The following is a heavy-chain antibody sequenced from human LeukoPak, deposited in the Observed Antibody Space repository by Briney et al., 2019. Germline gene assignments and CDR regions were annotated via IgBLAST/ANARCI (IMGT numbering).Heavy chain of an antibody. V-gene: IGHV1-69*05. CDR1: GGTFSSYA. CDR2: IIPIFGTA. Sequence: SVKVSCKASGGTFSSYAISWVRQAPGQGLEWMGGIIPIFGTANYAQKFQGRVTNTTDESTSTAYMELSSLRSEDTAVYYCARDPQVYYDSSGYYYYYYMDVWGKGTTVTVSS. CDR3: ARDPQVYYDSSGYYYYYYMDV. J-gene: IGHJ6*03. D-gene: IGHD3-22*01.